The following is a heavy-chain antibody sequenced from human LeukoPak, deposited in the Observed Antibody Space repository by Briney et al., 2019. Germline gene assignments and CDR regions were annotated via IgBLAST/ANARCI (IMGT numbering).Heavy chain of an antibody. V-gene: IGHV1-18*01. CDR3: ARDRYGIAAARGAFDI. CDR2: ISAYNGNT. CDR1: GYTFTSYG. J-gene: IGHJ3*02. Sequence: VASVKVSCKASGYTFTSYGISWVRQAPGQGLEWMGWISAYNGNTNYAQKLQGRVTMTTDTSTSTAYTELRSLRSDDTAVYYCARDRYGIAAARGAFDIWGQGTMVTVSS. D-gene: IGHD6-13*01.